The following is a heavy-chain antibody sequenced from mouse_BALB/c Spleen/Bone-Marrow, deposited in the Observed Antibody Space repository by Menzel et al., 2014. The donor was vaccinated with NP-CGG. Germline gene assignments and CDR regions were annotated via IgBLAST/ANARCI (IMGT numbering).Heavy chain of an antibody. J-gene: IGHJ3*01. Sequence: EVQLQQSGGDLVQPGGSLKLSCAASGFDFSRYWMSWVRQAPGKGLEWIGEINPDSSTINYTPSLKDKFIISRDNAKNTLYLQMSKVRSEDTALYYCARGDWAWFVYWGQGTLVTVSA. V-gene: IGHV4-1*02. CDR1: GFDFSRYW. CDR3: ARGDWAWFVY. CDR2: INPDSSTI. D-gene: IGHD4-1*01.